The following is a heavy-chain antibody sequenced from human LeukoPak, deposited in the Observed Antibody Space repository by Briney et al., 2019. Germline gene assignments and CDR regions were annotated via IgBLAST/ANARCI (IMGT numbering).Heavy chain of an antibody. J-gene: IGHJ5*02. Sequence: ASVKISCKASGGTFSSYAISWVRQAPGQGLEWMGRIIPILGIANYAQKFQGRVTITADKSTSTAYMELSSLRSEDTAVYYCARSPQGNWFDPWGQGTLVTVSS. V-gene: IGHV1-69*04. CDR3: ARSPQGNWFDP. CDR1: GGTFSSYA. CDR2: IIPILGIA.